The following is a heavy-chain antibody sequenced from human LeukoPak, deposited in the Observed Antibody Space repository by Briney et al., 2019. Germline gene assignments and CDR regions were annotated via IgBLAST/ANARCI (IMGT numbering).Heavy chain of an antibody. CDR3: ARVGDGVTVTFLYGMDV. Sequence: ASVKVSCKASGYTFTSYAMNWVRQAPGQGLEWMGWINTNTGNPTYAQGFTGRFVFSLDTSVGTAYLQISSLKAEDTAVYYCARVGDGVTVTFLYGMDVWGQGTTVTVSS. CDR1: GYTFTSYA. D-gene: IGHD4-17*01. CDR2: INTNTGNP. J-gene: IGHJ6*02. V-gene: IGHV7-4-1*02.